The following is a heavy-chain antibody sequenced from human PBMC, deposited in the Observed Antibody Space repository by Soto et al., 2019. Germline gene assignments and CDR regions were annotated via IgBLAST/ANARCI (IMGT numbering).Heavy chain of an antibody. Sequence: PGGSLRLSCAASGFTFSKYAMTWVRRAPGKGLECVSAVTASGSRTYYPDSVRGRFTISRDNSKNTLYLQMNSLTAEDTAVYYCARGRGSPYYFDSWGQGTLVTVSS. D-gene: IGHD5-12*01. J-gene: IGHJ4*02. V-gene: IGHV3-23*05. CDR1: GFTFSKYA. CDR2: VTASGSRT. CDR3: ARGRGSPYYFDS.